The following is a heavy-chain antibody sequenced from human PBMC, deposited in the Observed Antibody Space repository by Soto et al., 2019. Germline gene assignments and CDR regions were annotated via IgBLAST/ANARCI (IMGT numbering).Heavy chain of an antibody. CDR3: AKDRRFPETGTTSRWFDP. CDR1: GFTFSSYA. CDR2: ISGSGGST. D-gene: IGHD1-7*01. Sequence: PGGSLRLSCAASGFTFSSYAMSWVRQAPGKGLEWVSAISGSGGSTYYADSVKGRFTISRDNSKNTLYLQMNSLRAEDTAVYYCAKDRRFPETGTTSRWFDPWGQGTLVTVSS. J-gene: IGHJ5*02. V-gene: IGHV3-23*01.